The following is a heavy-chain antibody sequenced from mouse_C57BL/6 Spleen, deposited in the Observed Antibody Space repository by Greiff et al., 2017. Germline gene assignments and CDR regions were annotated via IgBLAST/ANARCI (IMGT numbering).Heavy chain of an antibody. CDR1: GFSLTSYG. Sequence: QVQLKQSGPGLVQPSQSLSITCAVSGFSLTSYGVHWVRQPPGKGLEWLGVIWSGGSTDYNAAFISRLSISKDNSKSQVFFKMNILQADDTAIYYCAKNGRWWYFDVWGTGTTVTVSS. CDR3: AKNGRWWYFDV. CDR2: IWSGGST. V-gene: IGHV2-4*01. J-gene: IGHJ1*03.